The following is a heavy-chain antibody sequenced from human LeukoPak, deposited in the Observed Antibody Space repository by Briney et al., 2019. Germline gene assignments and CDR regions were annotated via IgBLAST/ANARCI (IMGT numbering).Heavy chain of an antibody. CDR3: AKDYITIFGVVNNWFDP. D-gene: IGHD3-3*01. J-gene: IGHJ5*02. V-gene: IGHV3-23*01. CDR2: ISGSGGST. Sequence: PGGSLRLSCAASGFTFSSYAMSWVRQAPGKGLEWVSAISGSGGSTYYADSVKGRFTISRDNSKNTLYLQMNSLRAEDTAVYYCAKDYITIFGVVNNWFDPWGQGTLVTVSS. CDR1: GFTFSSYA.